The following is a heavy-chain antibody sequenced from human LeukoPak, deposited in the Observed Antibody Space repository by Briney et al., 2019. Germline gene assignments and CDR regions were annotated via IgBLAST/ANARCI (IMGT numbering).Heavy chain of an antibody. Sequence: GSLRLSCAASGFTFDNYGMSWVRQAPGKGLEWIGYIYYSGSTNYNPSLKSRVTISVDTSKNQFSLKLSSVTAADTAVYYCARGMVRGVTGGMDVWGQGATVTVSS. CDR3: ARGMVRGVTGGMDV. J-gene: IGHJ6*02. CDR2: IYYSGST. D-gene: IGHD3-10*01. V-gene: IGHV4-59*01. CDR1: GFTFDNYG.